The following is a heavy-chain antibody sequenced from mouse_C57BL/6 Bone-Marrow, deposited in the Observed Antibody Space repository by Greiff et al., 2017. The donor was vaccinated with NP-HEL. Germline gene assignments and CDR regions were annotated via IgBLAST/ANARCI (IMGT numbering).Heavy chain of an antibody. V-gene: IGHV5-4*01. CDR3: ARDRLYYGSSYTWFAY. D-gene: IGHD1-1*01. CDR1: GFTFSSYA. J-gene: IGHJ3*01. CDR2: ISDGGSYT. Sequence: EVKLVESGGGLVKPGGSLKLSCAASGFTFSSYAMSWVRQTPEKRLEWVATISDGGSYTYYPDNVKGRFTISRDNAKNNLYLQMSHLKSEDTAMYYWARDRLYYGSSYTWFAYWGQGTLVTVSA.